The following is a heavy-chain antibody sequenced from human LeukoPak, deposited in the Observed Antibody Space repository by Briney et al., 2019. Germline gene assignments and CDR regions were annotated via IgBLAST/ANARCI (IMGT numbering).Heavy chain of an antibody. J-gene: IGHJ5*02. CDR1: GGSISSGGYY. V-gene: IGHV4-31*03. Sequence: SQTLSLTCTVSGGSISSGGYYWSWIRQHPGKGLEWIGYIYYSGSTYYNPSLKGRVTISVDTSKNQFSLKLSSVTAADTAVYYCARDPFASYYYGSGSSWGQGILVTVSS. CDR3: ARDPFASYYYGSGSS. CDR2: IYYSGST. D-gene: IGHD3-10*01.